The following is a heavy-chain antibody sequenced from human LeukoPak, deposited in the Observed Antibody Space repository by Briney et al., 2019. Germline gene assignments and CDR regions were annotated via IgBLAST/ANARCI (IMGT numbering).Heavy chain of an antibody. V-gene: IGHV6-1*01. Sequence: SQTLSLTCAISGDSVSSYNSGWNWIRQSPWRGLEWQGRTYYRSKWYNYYAGPVKSRININPDTSTNQFSLQLNSVTPAAPAVYYCARAFGIAAAGTGSSAIDYWGQGTLVTVPS. D-gene: IGHD6-13*01. J-gene: IGHJ4*02. CDR1: GDSVSSYNSG. CDR3: ARAFGIAAAGTGSSAIDY. CDR2: TYYRSKWYN.